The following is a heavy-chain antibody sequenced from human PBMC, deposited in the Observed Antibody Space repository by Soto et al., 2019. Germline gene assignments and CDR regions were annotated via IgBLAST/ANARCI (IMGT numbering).Heavy chain of an antibody. V-gene: IGHV4-34*01. D-gene: IGHD3-9*01. J-gene: IGHJ6*02. CDR2: INHSGST. CDR3: ARGRDDWLSAYYYGMDV. Sequence: SETLCLTCAVYRGSFSDYYWSWLRQPPGKGLEWIGEINHSGSTNYNPSLKSRVTISVDTSKSQFSLKLTSVTAADTAVYYCARGRDDWLSAYYYGMDVWGQGTTVT. CDR1: RGSFSDYY.